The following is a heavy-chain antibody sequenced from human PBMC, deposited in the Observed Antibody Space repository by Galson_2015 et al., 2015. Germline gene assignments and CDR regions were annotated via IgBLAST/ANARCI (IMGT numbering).Heavy chain of an antibody. D-gene: IGHD3-3*01. CDR3: ARDSLPYDFWSGPPKN. CDR2: AYDGKT. Sequence: AYDGKTNYAQKLQGRVTMTTDTFTSTAYMELRSLRSDDTAVYYCARDSLPYDFWSGPPKNWGQGTLVTVSS. J-gene: IGHJ4*02. V-gene: IGHV1-18*01.